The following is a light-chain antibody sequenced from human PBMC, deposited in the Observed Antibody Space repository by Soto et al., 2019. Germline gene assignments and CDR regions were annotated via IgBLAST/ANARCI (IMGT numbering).Light chain of an antibody. V-gene: IGKV3-15*01. CDR2: RTS. CDR1: QRIITN. Sequence: EIVLTQSPATLSLSPGERATLSCRASQRIITNLAWYQQKPGQPPRLLMFRTSSRGTGFPARFSGSGSGTEFNLTISSLQSEDFGVYYCQQYNNWPRATFGGGTKVDIK. CDR3: QQYNNWPRAT. J-gene: IGKJ4*01.